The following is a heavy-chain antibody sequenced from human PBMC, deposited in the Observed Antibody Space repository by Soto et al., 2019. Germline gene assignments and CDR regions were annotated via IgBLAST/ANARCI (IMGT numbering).Heavy chain of an antibody. CDR2: FDPEDGET. V-gene: IGHV1-24*01. CDR1: GYTLTELS. J-gene: IGHJ6*02. D-gene: IGHD4-4*01. CDR3: ATDLTVTNVIYYYYYGMDV. Sequence: ASVKVSCKVSGYTLTELSMHWVRQAPGKGLEWMGGFDPEDGETIYAQKFQGRVTMTEDTSTDTAYMELSSLRSEDTAVYYCATDLTVTNVIYYYYYGMDVWGQGTTVTVSS.